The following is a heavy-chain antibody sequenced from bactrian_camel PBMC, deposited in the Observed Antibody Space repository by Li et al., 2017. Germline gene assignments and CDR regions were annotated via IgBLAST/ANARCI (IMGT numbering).Heavy chain of an antibody. V-gene: IGHV3S53*01. CDR2: LGGPGGI. CDR1: GTTASRSC. D-gene: IGHD3*01. J-gene: IGHJ6*01. Sequence: HVQLVESGGGSVQAGGSLRLSCVASGTTASRSCMAWYRQPPGKEREGVATLGGPGGIRYADSVRGRFTISRDYAKNEVYLQMNSLKPEDTAMYYCAAEAGHDCYEVTKGGRDFSYWGQGTQVTVS. CDR3: AAEAGHDCYEVTKGGRDFSY.